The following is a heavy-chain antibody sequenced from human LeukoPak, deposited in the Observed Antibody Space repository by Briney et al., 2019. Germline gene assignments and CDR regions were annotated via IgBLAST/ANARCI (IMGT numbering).Heavy chain of an antibody. CDR1: GGSISPYY. CDR2: IYYSGTT. CDR3: ARHSYNYYGLDV. V-gene: IGHV4-59*08. Sequence: SETLSLTCTVSGGSISPYYWSWIRQPPGKGLEWIGYIYYSGTTNYNPSLKSRVTMSVDTSNNHLSLRLTSVTAADTALYYCARHSYNYYGLDVWGQGTTITVSS. J-gene: IGHJ6*02.